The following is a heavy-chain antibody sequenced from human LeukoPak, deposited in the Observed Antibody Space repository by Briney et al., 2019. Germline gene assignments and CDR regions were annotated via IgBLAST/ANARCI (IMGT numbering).Heavy chain of an antibody. CDR3: AKDPRTSLYYYYGMDV. CDR1: GFTFSIYG. J-gene: IGHJ6*04. CDR2: ISYDGDNK. V-gene: IGHV3-30*18. Sequence: GGSLRLSCAATGFTFSIYGIHWVRQAPGKGLEWVAVISYDGDNKHYADSVTGRFTISRDNSKNTLYLQMNSLSPEDTAVYYCAKDPRTSLYYYYGMDVWGKGTTVTVSS. D-gene: IGHD1-14*01.